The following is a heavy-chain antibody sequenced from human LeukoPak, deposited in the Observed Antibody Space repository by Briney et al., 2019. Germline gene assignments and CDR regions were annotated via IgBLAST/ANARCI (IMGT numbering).Heavy chain of an antibody. CDR1: GYTFTSYG. CDR3: AREVGAKKENWFDP. J-gene: IGHJ5*02. Sequence: ASVKVSCKASGYTFTSYGISWVRQAPGQGLEWMGWISAYNGNTNYAQKLQGRVTMTTDTSTSTAYMELRSLRSDDTAVYYCAREVGAKKENWFDPWGQGTLVTVSS. CDR2: ISAYNGNT. V-gene: IGHV1-18*01. D-gene: IGHD1-26*01.